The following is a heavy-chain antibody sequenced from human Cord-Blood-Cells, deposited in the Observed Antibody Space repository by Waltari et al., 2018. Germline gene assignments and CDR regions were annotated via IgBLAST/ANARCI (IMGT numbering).Heavy chain of an antibody. CDR2: INHSGST. CDR3: ARATSFGVVINAFDI. J-gene: IGHJ3*02. Sequence: QVQLQQWGAGLLKPSETLSLTCAVYGGSFSGYYWSWIRQPPGKGLEWIGEINHSGSTSYNPTLRGRISISVDTSKNQFSLKLSSVTAADTAVYYCARATSFGVVINAFDIWGQGTMVTVSS. D-gene: IGHD3-3*01. CDR1: GGSFSGYY. V-gene: IGHV4-34*01.